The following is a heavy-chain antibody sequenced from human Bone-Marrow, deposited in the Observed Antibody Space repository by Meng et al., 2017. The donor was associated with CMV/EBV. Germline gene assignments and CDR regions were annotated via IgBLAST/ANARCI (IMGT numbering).Heavy chain of an antibody. V-gene: IGHV1-69*01. J-gene: IGHJ5*02. D-gene: IGHD6-13*01. CDR3: ARGAATNYFDP. CDR2: IHPIFETS. Sequence: SCKASAGTFKNYPISWVRQAPGQGLEWMGGIHPIFETSNHAQRFQARVTFTADESTSTGYMELSSLTSDDTAIYYCARGAATNYFDPWGQGTLVTVSS. CDR1: AGTFKNYP.